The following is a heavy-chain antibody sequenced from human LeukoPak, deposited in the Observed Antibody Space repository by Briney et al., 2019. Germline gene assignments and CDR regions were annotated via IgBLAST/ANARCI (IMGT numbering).Heavy chain of an antibody. D-gene: IGHD1-7*01. V-gene: IGHV2-5*01. CDR2: IYWNDDK. Sequence: SGPTLVKPTQTLTLTCTFSGFSLSTSGVGVGWIRQPPGKALEWLALIYWNDDKRYSPSLKSRLTITKDTSKNQVVLTMTNMDPVDTATYYCAHRPYNWNYEDAFDIWGQGTMVTVSS. CDR1: GFSLSTSGVG. CDR3: AHRPYNWNYEDAFDI. J-gene: IGHJ3*02.